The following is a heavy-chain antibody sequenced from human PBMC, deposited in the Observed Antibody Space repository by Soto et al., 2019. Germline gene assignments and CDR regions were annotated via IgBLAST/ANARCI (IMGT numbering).Heavy chain of an antibody. CDR3: AKSGVLTGYFPLRY. CDR2: ISGSGGST. D-gene: IGHD3-9*01. Sequence: PGGSLRLSCAASGFTFSSYAMSWARQAPGKGLEWVSAISGSGGSTYYADSVKGRFTISRDNSKNTLYLQMNSLRAEDTAVYYCAKSGVLTGYFPLRYWGQGTLVTVSS. J-gene: IGHJ4*02. V-gene: IGHV3-23*01. CDR1: GFTFSSYA.